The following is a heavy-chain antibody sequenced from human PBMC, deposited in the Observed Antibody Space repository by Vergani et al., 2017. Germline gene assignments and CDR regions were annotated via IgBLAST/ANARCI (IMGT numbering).Heavy chain of an antibody. Sequence: EVQLVQSGAEVKKPGESLKISCKASGYSFTTYWIGWVRQMPGKGLEWMGIIYPGDSDTRYSPSFQGQVTISADKSISTAYLQWSSLKASDTAIYYCARVPYCSSTSCYRGWFDPWGQGTLVTVSS. CDR2: IYPGDSDT. D-gene: IGHD2-2*02. CDR1: GYSFTTYW. J-gene: IGHJ5*02. V-gene: IGHV5-51*03. CDR3: ARVPYCSSTSCYRGWFDP.